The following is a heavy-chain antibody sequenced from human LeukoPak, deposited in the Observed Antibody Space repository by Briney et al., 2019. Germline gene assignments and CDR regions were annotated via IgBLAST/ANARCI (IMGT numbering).Heavy chain of an antibody. Sequence: SVKVSCKASGGTFSSYAISWVRQAPGQGLEWMGRIIPILGIANYAQKFQGRVTITADKSTSTAYMELSSLRSEDTAVYYCARDGGAGEGDYWGQGTLVTVSS. V-gene: IGHV1-69*04. CDR1: GGTFSSYA. D-gene: IGHD3-16*01. J-gene: IGHJ4*02. CDR3: ARDGGAGEGDY. CDR2: IIPILGIA.